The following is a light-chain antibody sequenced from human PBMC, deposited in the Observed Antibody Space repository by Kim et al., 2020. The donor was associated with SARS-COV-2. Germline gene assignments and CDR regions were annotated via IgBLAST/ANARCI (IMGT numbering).Light chain of an antibody. CDR3: SSYTFSNSWV. CDR1: SSDVGGYNY. V-gene: IGLV2-14*03. J-gene: IGLJ3*02. CDR2: DVN. Sequence: QSALTQPASVSGSPGQSITVSCTGTSSDVGGYNYVSWYQQHPGKAPKLMIYDVNNRPSGVSDRFSGSKSGNTASLTISGLQAEDEADYYCSSYTFSNSWVFGGGTQLTVL.